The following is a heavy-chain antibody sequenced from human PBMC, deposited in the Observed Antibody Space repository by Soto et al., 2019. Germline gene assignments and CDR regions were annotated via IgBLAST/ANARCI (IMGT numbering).Heavy chain of an antibody. J-gene: IGHJ6*04. Sequence: QVQLVESGGGVVQPGTSLRLSCVATGFTFSNYGIHWVRQAPGRGLEWVAVIWHDGSQKYLADSVRGRFTISRDNSKNTVYLQMNSLRVEDTAVYYCEGRDEPFHVWGKGTMVTVSS. CDR3: EGRDEPFHV. CDR1: GFTFSNYG. V-gene: IGHV3-33*01. CDR2: IWHDGSQK.